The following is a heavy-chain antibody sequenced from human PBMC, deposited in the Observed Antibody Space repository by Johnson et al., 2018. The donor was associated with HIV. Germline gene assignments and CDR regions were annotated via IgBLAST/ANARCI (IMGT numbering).Heavy chain of an antibody. J-gene: IGHJ3*02. CDR2: ISSNGGST. CDR3: ARDRLGAARPKAFDI. D-gene: IGHD2-15*01. Sequence: VQLVESGGGVVQPGRSLRLSCAASGFTFSSYAMHWVRQAPGKGLEYVSAISSNGGSTYYANSVKGRFTISRDNSKNTLYLQMGSLRAEDTAVYYCARDRLGAARPKAFDIWGQGTMVTVSS. V-gene: IGHV3-64*01. CDR1: GFTFSSYA.